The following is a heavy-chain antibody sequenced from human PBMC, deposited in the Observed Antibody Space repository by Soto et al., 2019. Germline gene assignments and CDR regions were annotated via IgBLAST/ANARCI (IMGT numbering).Heavy chain of an antibody. J-gene: IGHJ6*02. CDR1: GFTFSNAW. CDR3: TTDREYGKLYYGMDV. CDR2: IKSKTDGGTT. D-gene: IGHD3-10*01. Sequence: AGGSLRLSCAASGFTFSNAWMNWVRQAPGKGLEWVGRIKSKTDGGTTDYAAPVKGRFTISRDDSKNTLYLQMNSLKTEDTAVYYCTTDREYGKLYYGMDVWGQGTTVTVSS. V-gene: IGHV3-15*07.